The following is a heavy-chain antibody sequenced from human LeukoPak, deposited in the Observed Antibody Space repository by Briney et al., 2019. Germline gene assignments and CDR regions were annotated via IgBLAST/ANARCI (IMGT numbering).Heavy chain of an antibody. J-gene: IGHJ4*02. CDR1: GDSVSSNSAT. D-gene: IGHD2-2*01. CDR2: TYYRSKWYN. CDR3: ARAGCSSTSCYGVVDY. Sequence: SQTLSLTCAISGDSVSSNSATWNWIRQSPSRGLEWLGRTYYRSKWYNDYAVSVKSRITINPDTSKNQFSLQLNSVTPEDTAVYYCARAGCSSTSCYGVVDYWGQGTLVTVSS. V-gene: IGHV6-1*01.